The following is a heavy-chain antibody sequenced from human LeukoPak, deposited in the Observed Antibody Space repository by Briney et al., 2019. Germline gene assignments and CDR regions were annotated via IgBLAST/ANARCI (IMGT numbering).Heavy chain of an antibody. CDR2: INPNSGGT. CDR1: GYTFTGYY. Sequence: ASVKVSCKASGYTFTGYYMHWVRQAPGQGLEWMGWINPNSGGTNYAQKFQGWVTMTRDTSISTAYMELSRLRSDDTAVYYCARDAIYGSGKNWFDPWGQGTLVTVSS. J-gene: IGHJ5*02. D-gene: IGHD3-10*01. CDR3: ARDAIYGSGKNWFDP. V-gene: IGHV1-2*04.